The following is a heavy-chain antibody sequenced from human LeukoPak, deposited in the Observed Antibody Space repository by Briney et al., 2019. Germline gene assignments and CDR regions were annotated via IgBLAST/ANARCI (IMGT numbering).Heavy chain of an antibody. D-gene: IGHD2-15*01. Sequence: GGSLRLSCAASGFTVSGHYMSWVRQAPGKGLEWVSAIHSGGNAYYGDAVMGRFTISRNNSKNTLFLQLKRLRPEDTALYNSASGGIVGEAFEVWGQGELVTVSS. CDR2: IHSGGNA. CDR1: GFTVSGHY. V-gene: IGHV3-66*02. CDR3: ASGGIVGEAFEV. J-gene: IGHJ3*01.